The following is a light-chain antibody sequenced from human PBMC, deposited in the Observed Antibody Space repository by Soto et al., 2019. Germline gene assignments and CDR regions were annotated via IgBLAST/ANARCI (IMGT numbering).Light chain of an antibody. V-gene: IGKV1-5*01. Sequence: DIQMTQSPSTLSASVGDRVTITCRASQSISSWLAWYQQKPGKAPKLLIYDASSFESGVPSRFSGSGSGTDFTLTISSLQPDDFATYYCQQYNSYSTFGQGTKLEIK. CDR3: QQYNSYST. CDR1: QSISSW. CDR2: DAS. J-gene: IGKJ2*01.